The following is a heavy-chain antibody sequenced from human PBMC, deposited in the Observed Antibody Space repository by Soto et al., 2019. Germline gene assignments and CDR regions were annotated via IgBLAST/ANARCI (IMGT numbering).Heavy chain of an antibody. CDR1: GGTFSSYA. Sequence: QVQLVQSGAEVKKPGSSVKVSCKASGGTFSSYAISWVRQAPGQGLEWMGGIIPICGTANYAQKFQGRVTITADESTSTAYMELSSLRSEDTAVYYCAREGGPAASRDDAFDIWGQGTMVTVSS. J-gene: IGHJ3*02. V-gene: IGHV1-69*01. CDR2: IIPICGTA. D-gene: IGHD6-13*01. CDR3: AREGGPAASRDDAFDI.